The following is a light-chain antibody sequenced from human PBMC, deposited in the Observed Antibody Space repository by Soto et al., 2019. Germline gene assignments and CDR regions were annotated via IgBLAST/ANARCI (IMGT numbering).Light chain of an antibody. J-gene: IGKJ1*01. CDR1: RAIWNA. V-gene: IGKV1-6*02. Sequence: AIQMSQSPSSLSASVGDRVSISCRARRAIWNALVWYQQKPGKPPKALIYGASNLQSGVPPRFSGSGSGTDFTLAISSLQPEDSATYYCLQDINYPWTFGQGTKVDI. CDR3: LQDINYPWT. CDR2: GAS.